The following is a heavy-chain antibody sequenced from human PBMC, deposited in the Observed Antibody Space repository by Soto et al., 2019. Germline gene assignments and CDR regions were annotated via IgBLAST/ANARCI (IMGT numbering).Heavy chain of an antibody. CDR3: ANSIAVDGTGIDY. J-gene: IGHJ4*02. V-gene: IGHV3-30*18. Sequence: QVQLVESGGGVVQPGRSLRLSCAASGFTFSSYGMHWVRQAPGKGLEWVAVISYDGSNKYYADSVKGRFTISRDNSKNTLYLQMNSLRAEDTAVYYCANSIAVDGTGIDYSGQGTLVTVSS. CDR2: ISYDGSNK. CDR1: GFTFSSYG. D-gene: IGHD6-19*01.